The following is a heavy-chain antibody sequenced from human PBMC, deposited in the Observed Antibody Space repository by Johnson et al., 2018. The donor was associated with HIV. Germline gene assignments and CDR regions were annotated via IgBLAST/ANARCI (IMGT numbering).Heavy chain of an antibody. V-gene: IGHV3-66*03. D-gene: IGHD1-1*01. CDR3: TKDLVSWNGIWREAFDI. Sequence: VQLVESGGGLIQPGGSLRLSCAASGFTVSSNYMSWVRQAPGKGLEWVSVIYSGGSTYYADSVKGRFTISRYNSKKTVYMQMNSLRDEDTAVYYCTKDLVSWNGIWREAFDIWGQGTMVTVSS. CDR2: IYSGGST. J-gene: IGHJ3*02. CDR1: GFTVSSNY.